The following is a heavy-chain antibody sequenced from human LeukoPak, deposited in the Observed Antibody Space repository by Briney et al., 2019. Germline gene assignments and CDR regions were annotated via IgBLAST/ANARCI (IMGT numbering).Heavy chain of an antibody. CDR3: ARIGLGVSFGSGFDY. J-gene: IGHJ4*02. Sequence: GGSLRLSCAASGFTFNTYTMNWVRQAPGKGLEWVSYISGSSGIIDYADSVRGRFTISRDDSKNTLFLQMNSLRVEDTAMYHCARIGLGVSFGSGFDYWGQGTLVTVTS. CDR2: ISGSSGII. V-gene: IGHV3-48*04. D-gene: IGHD3-10*01. CDR1: GFTFNTYT.